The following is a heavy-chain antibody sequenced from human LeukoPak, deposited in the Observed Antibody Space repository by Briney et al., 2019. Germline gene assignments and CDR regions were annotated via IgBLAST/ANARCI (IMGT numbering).Heavy chain of an antibody. CDR3: ARELKPYYYYYGMDV. Sequence: GGSLRLSCAASGFTFSSYAMHWVRQAPGKGLEWVAVISYDGSNKYHADSVKGRFTISRDNSKNTLSLQMNSLRAEDTAVYYCARELKPYYYYYGMDVWGQGTTVTVSS. V-gene: IGHV3-30-3*01. CDR1: GFTFSSYA. J-gene: IGHJ6*02. CDR2: ISYDGSNK.